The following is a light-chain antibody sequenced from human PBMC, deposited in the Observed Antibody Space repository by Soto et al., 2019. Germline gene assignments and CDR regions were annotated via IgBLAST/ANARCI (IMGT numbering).Light chain of an antibody. V-gene: IGKV3-20*01. Sequence: EIVLTQSPGTLSLSPGERATLSCRASQSVSSSYLAWYQQKPGQAPRLLIYGASSRATGIPDRFSGSGSGTDFTLTISRLEPEDFEVYYCQQYGSSPLGQGTKVEIK. CDR3: QQYGSSP. CDR1: QSVSSSY. J-gene: IGKJ1*01. CDR2: GAS.